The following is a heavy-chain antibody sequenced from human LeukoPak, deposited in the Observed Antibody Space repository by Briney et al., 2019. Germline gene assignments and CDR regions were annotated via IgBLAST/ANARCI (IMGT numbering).Heavy chain of an antibody. V-gene: IGHV4-4*02. J-gene: IGHJ4*02. CDR3: ARVNINNWHSCDY. D-gene: IGHD1-1*01. CDR2: IYHSGSP. CDR1: GGSISSNNW. Sequence: SGTLSLTCAVSGGSISSNNWWGWVRQPPGKGLEWIGEIYHSGSPNYNPSLKSRVTISVDKSRNHFSLNLSSVTAADTAVYYCARVNINNWHSCDYWGQGTLVTVS.